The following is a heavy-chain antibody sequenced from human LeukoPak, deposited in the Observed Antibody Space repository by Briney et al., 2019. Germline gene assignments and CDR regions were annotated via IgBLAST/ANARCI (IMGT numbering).Heavy chain of an antibody. CDR2: ITHSGST. D-gene: IGHD3-10*01. Sequence: SETLSLTCAVYGGSFSSYSWSWIRQPPGKGLEWIGEITHSGSTHYNPSLKSRVTISLDTSKSQFSLKLSSVTAADTAVYYCARVTRFNQFGELWFDYWGQGALLTVSS. J-gene: IGHJ4*02. CDR3: ARVTRFNQFGELWFDY. CDR1: GGSFSSYS. V-gene: IGHV4-34*01.